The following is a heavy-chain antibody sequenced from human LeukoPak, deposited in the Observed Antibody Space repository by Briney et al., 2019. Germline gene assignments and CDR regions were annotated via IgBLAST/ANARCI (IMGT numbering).Heavy chain of an antibody. J-gene: IGHJ4*02. Sequence: PSETLSLTCAVYGGSFSGYYWSWIRQPPGKGLEWIGEINHSGSTNYNPSLKSRVTISVDTSKNQFSLKLSSVTAADTAVYYCARLRWSSAPFDYWGQGTLVTVSS. CDR1: GGSFSGYY. CDR2: INHSGST. CDR3: ARLRWSSAPFDY. V-gene: IGHV4-34*01. D-gene: IGHD4-23*01.